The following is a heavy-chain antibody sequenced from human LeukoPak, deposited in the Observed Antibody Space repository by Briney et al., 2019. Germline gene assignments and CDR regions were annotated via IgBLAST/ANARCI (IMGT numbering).Heavy chain of an antibody. CDR3: ARAREAPANVFPDH. V-gene: IGHV3-7*01. J-gene: IGHJ4*02. D-gene: IGHD2-15*01. CDR2: INQDGSEK. CDR1: GFTFSRYW. Sequence: GGSLTLSCAASGFTFSRYWMTWVRQSPGKGLEWVANINQDGSEKYYGDSVTGRFTISRDNAENSLFLQMNSLRAGDTGVYYCARAREAPANVFPDHWGQGVVVTVSS.